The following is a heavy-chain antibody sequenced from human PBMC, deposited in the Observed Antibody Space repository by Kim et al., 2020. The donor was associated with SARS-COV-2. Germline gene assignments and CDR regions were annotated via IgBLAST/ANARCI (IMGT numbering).Heavy chain of an antibody. CDR3: TRSSVLVRGVIDY. J-gene: IGHJ4*02. V-gene: IGHV3-49*03. D-gene: IGHD3-10*01. CDR2: IRSKAYGGTT. CDR1: GFTFGDYA. Sequence: GGSLRLSCTASGFTFGDYAMSWFRQAPGKGLEWVGFIRSKAYGGTTEYAASVKGRFTISRDDSKSIAYLQMNSLKTEDTAVYYCTRSSVLVRGVIDYWGQGTLVTVSS.